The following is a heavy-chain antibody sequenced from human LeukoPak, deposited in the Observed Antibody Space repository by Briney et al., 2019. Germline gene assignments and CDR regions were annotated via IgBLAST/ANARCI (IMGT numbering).Heavy chain of an antibody. J-gene: IGHJ4*02. D-gene: IGHD1-1*01. CDR3: ARAPDLWTDY. CDR2: INPSGGST. Sequence: ASVKVSCKASGYTFTSYYMHWVRQAPGQGLEWIGIINPSGGSTTYSQKFQGRVTMTRDTSTGTAYMELSSLRSEDTAVYYCARAPDLWTDYWGQGSLVTVSS. V-gene: IGHV1-46*01. CDR1: GYTFTSYY.